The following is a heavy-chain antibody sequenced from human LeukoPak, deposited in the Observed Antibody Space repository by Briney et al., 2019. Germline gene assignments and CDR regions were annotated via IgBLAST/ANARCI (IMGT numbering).Heavy chain of an antibody. CDR1: GYTFTGYY. CDR3: ARGGSATAIHYYFDY. Sequence: ASVKVSCKASGYTFTGYYMHWVREAPGQGLEWMGWINPNSGGTNYAQKFQGRVTMTRDTSISTAYMELSRLRSDDTAVYYCARGGSATAIHYYFDYWGQGTLVTVSS. D-gene: IGHD3-16*01. CDR2: INPNSGGT. J-gene: IGHJ4*02. V-gene: IGHV1-2*02.